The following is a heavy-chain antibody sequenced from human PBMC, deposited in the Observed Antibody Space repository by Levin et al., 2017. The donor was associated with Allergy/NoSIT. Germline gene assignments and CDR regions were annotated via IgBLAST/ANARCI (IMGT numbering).Heavy chain of an antibody. CDR3: GRDRSIKNQDGDFWYYGMDV. J-gene: IGHJ6*02. D-gene: IGHD2-21*01. V-gene: IGHV4-59*11. CDR2: IHYSGTT. CDR1: GGSISGHH. Sequence: PSETLSLTCTVSGGSISGHHWSWIRQPPGKALGWIGNIHYSGTTKYNPSLKSRVTISVDMSKNQFSLKLSSVTAADTAVYYCGRDRSIKNQDGDFWYYGMDVWGQGTTVSVSS.